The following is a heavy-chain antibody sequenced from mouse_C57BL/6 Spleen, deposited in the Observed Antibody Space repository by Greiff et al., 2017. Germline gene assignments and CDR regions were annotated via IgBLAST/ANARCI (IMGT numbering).Heavy chain of an antibody. V-gene: IGHV1-80*01. CDR1: GYAFSSYW. D-gene: IGHD1-1*01. Sequence: QVQLQQSGAELVKPGASVKISCKASGYAFSSYWMNWVKQRPGKGLEWIGKIYTGDGDTNYNGRFKGKATLTADHSSITAYMQLSSLTSEDSAVYFCARTGFITTVVADYWGQGTTLTVSS. CDR2: IYTGDGDT. J-gene: IGHJ2*01. CDR3: ARTGFITTVVADY.